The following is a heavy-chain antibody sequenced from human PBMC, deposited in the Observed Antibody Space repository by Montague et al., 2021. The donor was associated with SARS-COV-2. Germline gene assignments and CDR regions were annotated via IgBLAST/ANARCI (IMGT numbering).Heavy chain of an antibody. CDR2: IYYSGST. CDR1: GGSISSSSYY. D-gene: IGHD1-14*01. CDR3: ARNQGYNGDYYYYYGMDV. Sequence: SETLSLTCTVSGGSISSSSYYWGWIRQPPGKGLEWIGSIYYSGSTYYNPSLKSRVTISVDTSKNQFSLKLSSVTAADTAVYYCARNQGYNGDYYYYYGMDVWGQGTMVTVSS. V-gene: IGHV4-39*07. J-gene: IGHJ6*02.